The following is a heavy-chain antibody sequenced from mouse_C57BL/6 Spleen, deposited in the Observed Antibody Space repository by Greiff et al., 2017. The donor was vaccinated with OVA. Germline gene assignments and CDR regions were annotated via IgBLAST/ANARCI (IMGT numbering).Heavy chain of an antibody. D-gene: IGHD1-1*01. Sequence: EVKVVESGGGLVKPGGSLKLSCAASGFTFSSYTMSWVRQTPEKRLEWVATISGGGGNTYYPDSVKGRFTISRDNAKNTLYLQMSSLRSEDTALYYCARHRITTVVPSGAFDYWGQGTTLTVSS. J-gene: IGHJ2*01. CDR3: ARHRITTVVPSGAFDY. CDR2: ISGGGGNT. CDR1: GFTFSSYT. V-gene: IGHV5-9*01.